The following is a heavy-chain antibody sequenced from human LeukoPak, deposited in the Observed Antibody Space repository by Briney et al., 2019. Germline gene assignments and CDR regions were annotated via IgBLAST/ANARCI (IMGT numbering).Heavy chain of an antibody. J-gene: IGHJ4*02. CDR1: GFTVSSNY. D-gene: IGHD4-17*01. Sequence: LPGGSLRLSCAASGFTVSSNYMNWVRQAPGKGLEWVSVIYSGGSTYYADSVKGRFTISRDNPKNTLYLQMNSLRAEDTAVYYCAREAVTRNYFDYWGQGTLVTVSS. CDR2: IYSGGST. V-gene: IGHV3-53*01. CDR3: AREAVTRNYFDY.